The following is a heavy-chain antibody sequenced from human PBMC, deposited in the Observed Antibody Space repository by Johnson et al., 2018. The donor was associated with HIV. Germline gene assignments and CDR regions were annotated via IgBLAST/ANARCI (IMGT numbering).Heavy chain of an antibody. CDR1: GFTVSSNY. J-gene: IGHJ3*02. D-gene: IGHD5-24*01. V-gene: IGHV3-66*01. CDR3: AREKGMTTIRDGFDI. Sequence: VQLVESGGGLVQPGGSLRLSCVASGFTVSSNYMNWVRQAPGKGLEWVSVIYSGGSTYYADSVKGRFTISRDNSKNTLYLQMNSLRAEDTAVYFCAREKGMTTIRDGFDIWGQGTMGSVSS. CDR2: IYSGGST.